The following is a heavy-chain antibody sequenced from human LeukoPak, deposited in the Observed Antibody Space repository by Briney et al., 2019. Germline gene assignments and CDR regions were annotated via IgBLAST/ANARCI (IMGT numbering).Heavy chain of an antibody. Sequence: SETLSLTRAVYGGSFSGYYWSWIRQPPGKGLEWIGEINHSGSTNYNPSLKGRVTISVDTSKNQFSLKLSSVTAADTAVYYCARGRLRIAAALYYWGQGTLVTVSS. CDR2: INHSGST. D-gene: IGHD6-13*01. J-gene: IGHJ4*02. CDR1: GGSFSGYY. V-gene: IGHV4-34*01. CDR3: ARGRLRIAAALYY.